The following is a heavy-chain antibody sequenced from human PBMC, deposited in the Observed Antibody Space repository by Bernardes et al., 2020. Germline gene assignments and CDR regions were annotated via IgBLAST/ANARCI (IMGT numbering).Heavy chain of an antibody. Sequence: ETLSLTCTVSGGSISSSSYYWGWIRQPPGKGLEWIGSIYYSGSTYYNPSLKCRVTISVDTSKNQFSLKLSSVTAADTAVYYCARRASRTGAFDIWGQGTMVTVSS. CDR3: ARRASRTGAFDI. D-gene: IGHD2-2*01. CDR2: IYYSGST. CDR1: GGSISSSSYY. J-gene: IGHJ3*02. V-gene: IGHV4-39*01.